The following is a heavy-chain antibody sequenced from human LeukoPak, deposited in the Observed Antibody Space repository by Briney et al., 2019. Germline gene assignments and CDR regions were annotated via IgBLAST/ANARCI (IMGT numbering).Heavy chain of an antibody. V-gene: IGHV1-24*01. D-gene: IGHD2-2*01. CDR1: GYTLTELS. Sequence: GASVKVSCKVSGYTLTELSMHWVRQAPGKGLEWMGGFDPEDGETIYAQKFQGRVTITADKSTSTAYMELSSLRSEDTAVYYCARSILGYCSGTSCSHNWFDPWGQGTLVTVSP. J-gene: IGHJ5*02. CDR3: ARSILGYCSGTSCSHNWFDP. CDR2: FDPEDGET.